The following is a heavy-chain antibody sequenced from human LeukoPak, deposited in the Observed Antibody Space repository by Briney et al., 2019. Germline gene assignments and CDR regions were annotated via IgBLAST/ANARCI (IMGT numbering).Heavy chain of an antibody. CDR3: ARAPVTSCRGAYCYPFDY. CDR2: ISDSGNT. J-gene: IGHJ4*02. D-gene: IGHD2-21*01. V-gene: IGHV3-23*01. Sequence: GGSLRLSCAASEFTFSGYWMSWVCQAPGKGLGWVSAISDSGNTYHADSVKGRFTISRDSSKNTLFLQMNRLRPEDAAVYYCARAPVTSCRGAYCYPFDYWGQGTLVTVSS. CDR1: EFTFSGYW.